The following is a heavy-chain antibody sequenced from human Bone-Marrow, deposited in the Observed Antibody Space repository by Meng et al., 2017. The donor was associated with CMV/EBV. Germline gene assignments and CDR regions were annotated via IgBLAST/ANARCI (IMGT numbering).Heavy chain of an antibody. CDR1: GFTFSSYG. J-gene: IGHJ4*02. V-gene: IGHV3-30*02. D-gene: IGHD6-19*01. CDR3: ARDPSGEYYFDY. CDR2: IRYDGSNK. Sequence: GGSLRLSCAASGFTFSSYGMHWVRQAPGKGLEWVAFIRYDGSNKYYADSVKGRFTISRDNSKNTLYLQMNSLRAEDTAVYYCARDPSGEYYFDYWGQGTLVTVSS.